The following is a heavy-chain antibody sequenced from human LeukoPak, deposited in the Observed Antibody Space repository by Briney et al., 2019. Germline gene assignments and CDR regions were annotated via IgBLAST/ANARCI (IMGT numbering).Heavy chain of an antibody. J-gene: IGHJ6*03. V-gene: IGHV1-2*02. CDR3: VRGESPYYYYYMDV. Sequence: GASVKVSCKASGYTFTGYYMHWVRQAPGQGLEWMGWINPNSGGTNYAQKFQGRVTMTRDTSISTAYMELSRLRSDDTAVYYCVRGESPYYYYYMDVWGRGTTVTVSS. CDR2: INPNSGGT. CDR1: GYTFTGYY.